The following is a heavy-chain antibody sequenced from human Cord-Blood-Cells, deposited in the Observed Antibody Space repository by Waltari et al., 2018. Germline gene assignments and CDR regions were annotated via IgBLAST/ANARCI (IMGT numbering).Heavy chain of an antibody. CDR2: IKSKTDGGTT. V-gene: IGHV3-15*01. Sequence: AWMSWVRQAPGKGLEWVGRIKSKTDGGTTDYAAPVKGRFTISRDDSKNTLYLQMNSLKTEDTAVYYCTTDKLGPSYYFDYWGQGTLVTVSS. J-gene: IGHJ4*02. D-gene: IGHD7-27*01. CDR3: TTDKLGPSYYFDY. CDR1: AW.